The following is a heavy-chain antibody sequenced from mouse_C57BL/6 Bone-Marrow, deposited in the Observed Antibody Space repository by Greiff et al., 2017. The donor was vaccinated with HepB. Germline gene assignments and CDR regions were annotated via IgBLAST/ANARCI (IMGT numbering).Heavy chain of an antibody. Sequence: DVKLVESGGGLVQPGGSLSLSCAASGFTFTDYYMSWVRQPPGKALEWLGFIRNKANGYTTEYSASVKGRFTISRDNSQSILYLQMNALRAEDSATYYCARYYGSSSYWYFDVWGTGTTVTVSS. V-gene: IGHV7-3*01. CDR3: ARYYGSSSYWYFDV. CDR1: GFTFTDYY. D-gene: IGHD1-1*01. CDR2: IRNKANGYTT. J-gene: IGHJ1*03.